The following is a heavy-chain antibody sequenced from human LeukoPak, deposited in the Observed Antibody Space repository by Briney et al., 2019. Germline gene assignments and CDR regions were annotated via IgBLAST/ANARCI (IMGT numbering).Heavy chain of an antibody. V-gene: IGHV4-59*01. CDR3: ARGNQLVSPLTYFQH. CDR1: GGSISSYY. Sequence: PSETLSLTCTVSGGSISSYYWSWIRQPPGKGLEWIGYIYYSGSTNYNPSLKSRVTISVDTSKNQFSLKLSSVTAADTAVYYCARGNQLVSPLTYFQHWGQGTLVTVSS. CDR2: IYYSGST. D-gene: IGHD6-6*01. J-gene: IGHJ1*01.